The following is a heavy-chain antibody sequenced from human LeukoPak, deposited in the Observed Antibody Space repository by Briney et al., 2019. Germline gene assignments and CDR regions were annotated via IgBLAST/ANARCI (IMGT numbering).Heavy chain of an antibody. J-gene: IGHJ4*02. Sequence: GGSLRLSCAASGFIFKDYGMHWVRQAPGKGLEWVAVTSYDGTRQFYADSVKGRFTISRDNSNNTVYLQMNNLRVEDTAVYYCARGAAAGTVYFDYWGQGTLVTVSS. CDR2: TSYDGTRQ. CDR3: ARGAAAGTVYFDY. D-gene: IGHD6-13*01. CDR1: GFIFKDYG. V-gene: IGHV3-30*03.